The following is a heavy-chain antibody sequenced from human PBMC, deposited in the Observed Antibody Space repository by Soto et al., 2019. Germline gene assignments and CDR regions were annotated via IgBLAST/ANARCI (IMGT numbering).Heavy chain of an antibody. CDR1: GGSISSYY. D-gene: IGHD3-10*01. V-gene: IGHV4-4*07. Sequence: SETLSLTCTVSGGSISSYYWSWIRQPAGKGLEWIGRIYTSGSTNYNPSLKSRVTMSVDTSKKKFSLKLSSVTAADTAVYYCARVIRGSWWFDPWGQGTLVTVSS. CDR3: ARVIRGSWWFDP. J-gene: IGHJ5*02. CDR2: IYTSGST.